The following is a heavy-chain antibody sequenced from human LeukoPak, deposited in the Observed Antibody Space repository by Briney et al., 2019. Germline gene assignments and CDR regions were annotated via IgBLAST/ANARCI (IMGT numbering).Heavy chain of an antibody. CDR3: VRDDNLAARRRGVL. J-gene: IGHJ4*02. CDR1: GFTFSTYG. CDR2: TK. D-gene: IGHD6-6*01. V-gene: IGHV3-30*03. Sequence: PGGSLRLSCTASGFTFSTYGMHWVRQAPGKGLEWVTLTKYYSDSVKGRFTLSRDNSKNTLYLQMNSLRAEDTAVYYCVRDDNLAARRRGVLWGPGTQVTVSS.